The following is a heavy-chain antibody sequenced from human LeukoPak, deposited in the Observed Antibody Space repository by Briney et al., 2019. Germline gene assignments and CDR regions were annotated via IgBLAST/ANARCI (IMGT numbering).Heavy chain of an antibody. J-gene: IGHJ3*02. Sequence: GGSLRLSCAASGFTFSSYSMNWVRQAPGKGLDWVSSISGSCSYIYYADSVKGRFTIYRHNAKNSLYLQMNSLRAEDTAVYYCARVPAGVIGMKDAFDIWGQGTMVTVSS. V-gene: IGHV3-21*01. CDR3: ARVPAGVIGMKDAFDI. CDR1: GFTFSSYS. D-gene: IGHD3-16*02. CDR2: ISGSCSYI.